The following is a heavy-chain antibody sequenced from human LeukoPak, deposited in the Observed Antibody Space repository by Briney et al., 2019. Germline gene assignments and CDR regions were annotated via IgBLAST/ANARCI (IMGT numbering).Heavy chain of an antibody. V-gene: IGHV3-21*01. CDR3: ARESLLWFGESPTPFEY. D-gene: IGHD3-10*01. J-gene: IGHJ4*02. CDR1: GFTFSSYS. CDR2: ISSSSSYI. Sequence: GGSLRLSCAASGFTFSSYSMNWVRQAPGKGLEWVSSISSSSSYIYYADSVKGRFTISRDNAKNSLYLQMNSLRAEDPAVYYCARESLLWFGESPTPFEYWGQGTLVSVSS.